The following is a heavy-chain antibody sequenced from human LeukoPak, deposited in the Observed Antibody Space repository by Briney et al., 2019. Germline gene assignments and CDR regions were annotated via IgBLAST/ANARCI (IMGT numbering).Heavy chain of an antibody. CDR2: IKQDGSEK. CDR3: TRVPFVVPPLEWPYYFDY. V-gene: IGHV3-7*03. J-gene: IGHJ4*02. Sequence: PGGSLRLSCAASGFTFSSHWMSWVRQAPGKGLEWVANIKQDGSEKYYVDSVKGRFTISRDNAKNSLYLQMNSLRAEDTAVYYCTRVPFVVPPLEWPYYFDYWGQGTLVTVSS. D-gene: IGHD3-3*01. CDR1: GFTFSSHW.